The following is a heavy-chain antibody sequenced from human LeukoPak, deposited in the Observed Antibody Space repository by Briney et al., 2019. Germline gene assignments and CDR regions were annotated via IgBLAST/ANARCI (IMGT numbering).Heavy chain of an antibody. CDR3: ARDLWFGELFHWFDP. J-gene: IGHJ5*02. CDR2: IYTSGST. Sequence: SETLSLTCTVSGGSISSYYWGWIRQPAGKGLEWIGRIYTSGSTNYNPSLKSRVTISVDTSKNQFSLKLSSVTAADTAVYYCARDLWFGELFHWFDPWGQGTLVTVSS. D-gene: IGHD3-10*01. CDR1: GGSISSYY. V-gene: IGHV4-4*07.